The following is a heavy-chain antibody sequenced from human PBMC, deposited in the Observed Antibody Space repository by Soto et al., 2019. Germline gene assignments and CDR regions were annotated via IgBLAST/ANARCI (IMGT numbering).Heavy chain of an antibody. D-gene: IGHD6-25*01. CDR2: INQDGSEI. Sequence: EVQLVESGGGLVQPGGSVRLSCAASGFSFSTYWMSWLRQAPGKGLEWVANINQDGSEIYYVDSVKGRFTISRDNAKNLLYLQMNSVRAEETAVYYCASRYSSGCIYWGQGTLVTVSS. V-gene: IGHV3-7*05. CDR1: GFSFSTYW. J-gene: IGHJ4*02. CDR3: ASRYSSGCIY.